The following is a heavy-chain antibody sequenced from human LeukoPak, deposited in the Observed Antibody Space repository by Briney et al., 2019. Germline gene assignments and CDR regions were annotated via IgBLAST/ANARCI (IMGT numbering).Heavy chain of an antibody. D-gene: IGHD1-26*01. Sequence: GGSLRLSCAASGLTFRNYGMNWVRQAPGKGLEWVSLISGSGGSTYYADSVKGRFTISRDNSKNTLYLQMNSLRAEDTAVYYCAKSGPIVGATPFFDYWGQGTLVTVSS. CDR1: GLTFRNYG. V-gene: IGHV3-23*01. J-gene: IGHJ4*02. CDR2: ISGSGGST. CDR3: AKSGPIVGATPFFDY.